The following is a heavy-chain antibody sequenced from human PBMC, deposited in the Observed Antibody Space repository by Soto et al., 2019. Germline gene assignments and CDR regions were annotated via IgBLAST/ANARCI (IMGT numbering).Heavy chain of an antibody. J-gene: IGHJ4*02. V-gene: IGHV1-69*13. D-gene: IGHD4-17*01. CDR3: ARSHLTVTAYYFDY. CDR1: GGTFSSYA. Sequence: SVKVSCKASGGTFSSYAISWVRQAPGQGREWMGGIIPIFGTANYAQKFQGRVTITADESTSTAYMELSSLRSEDTAVYYCARSHLTVTAYYFDYWGQGXLVTVSS. CDR2: IIPIFGTA.